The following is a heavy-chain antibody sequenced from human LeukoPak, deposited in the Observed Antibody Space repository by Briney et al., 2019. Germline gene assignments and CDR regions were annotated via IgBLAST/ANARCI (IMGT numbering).Heavy chain of an antibody. V-gene: IGHV3-53*04. D-gene: IGHD3-3*01. CDR2: IYSGGST. CDR3: ARVSTYFGVVTDFDY. Sequence: GGSLRLSCAASGFTVSSNYMSWVRQAPGKGLEWVSVIYSGGSTYYADSVKGRFTISRHNSKNTLYLQMNSLRAEDTAVYYCARVSTYFGVVTDFDYWGQGTLVTVSS. J-gene: IGHJ4*02. CDR1: GFTVSSNY.